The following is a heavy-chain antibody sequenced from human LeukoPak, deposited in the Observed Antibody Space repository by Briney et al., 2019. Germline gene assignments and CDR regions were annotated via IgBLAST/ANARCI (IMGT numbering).Heavy chain of an antibody. CDR1: GYTFTGYY. CDR2: INPNSGGT. D-gene: IGHD3-10*01. V-gene: IGHV1-2*02. J-gene: IGHJ4*02. Sequence: ASVNVSCKASGYTFTGYYMHWVRPAPGQGLEWMGWINPNSGGTNYAQKFQGRVTMTRDTSISTAYMELSRLRSDDTAVYYCARDDRYYYGSGSYDYWGQGTLVTVSS. CDR3: ARDDRYYYGSGSYDY.